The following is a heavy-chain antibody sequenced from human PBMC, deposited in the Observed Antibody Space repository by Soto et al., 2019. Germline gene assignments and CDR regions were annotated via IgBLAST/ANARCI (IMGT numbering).Heavy chain of an antibody. J-gene: IGHJ4*02. V-gene: IGHV3-74*01. Sequence: GGSLRLSCAAAECAFISYWLHLDRQAPGKGLVWVSRINSDGSSTSYADSVKGRFTISRDNAKNTLYLQMNSLRAEDTAVYYCVRTSLVVAAATRADYWGQGTLVTVS. CDR1: ECAFISYW. CDR2: INSDGSST. CDR3: VRTSLVVAAATRADY. D-gene: IGHD2-15*01.